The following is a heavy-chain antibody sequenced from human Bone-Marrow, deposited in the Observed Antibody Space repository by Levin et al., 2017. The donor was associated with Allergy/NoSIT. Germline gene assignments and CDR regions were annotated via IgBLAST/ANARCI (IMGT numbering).Heavy chain of an antibody. J-gene: IGHJ3*02. CDR1: GFTFSNYN. V-gene: IGHV3-48*02. CDR2: ITASSITI. CDR3: AGDRAVSGGPSALDI. D-gene: IGHD4-23*01. Sequence: GGSLRLSCAASGFTFSNYNMNWVRQAPGKGLEWLSYITASSITIYYADSVKGRFTISRDNAKNFLYLQMSSLRDEDTAVYYCAGDRAVSGGPSALDIWGQGTIVTVSS.